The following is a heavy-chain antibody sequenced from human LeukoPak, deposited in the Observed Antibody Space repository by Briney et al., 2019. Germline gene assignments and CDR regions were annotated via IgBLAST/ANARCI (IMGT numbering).Heavy chain of an antibody. CDR1: GFTFSSYA. D-gene: IGHD3-3*01. Sequence: GGSLRLSCAASGFTFSSYAMHWVRQAPGRGLEYVSRISSNGGSTYYANSVKGRFTISRDNSKNTLYLQMGSLRAADMAVYYCARGGYYDFWSGTFDYWGQGTLVTVSS. CDR2: ISSNGGST. V-gene: IGHV3-64*01. CDR3: ARGGYYDFWSGTFDY. J-gene: IGHJ4*02.